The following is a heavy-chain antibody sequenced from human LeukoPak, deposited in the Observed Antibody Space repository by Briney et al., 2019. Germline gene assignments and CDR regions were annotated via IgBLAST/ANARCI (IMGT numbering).Heavy chain of an antibody. CDR3: ARDFPLVEMATTTGVEGYFDY. Sequence: GGSLRLSCAASGFTFSGFAMNWVRQAPGEGLEWVSGILGNGVTTYYADSLKGRFTISRDNSKNILYLQMNSLRVEDTAVYYCARDFPLVEMATTTGVEGYFDYWGQGTLVTVSS. CDR1: GFTFSGFA. J-gene: IGHJ4*02. V-gene: IGHV3-23*01. CDR2: ILGNGVTT. D-gene: IGHD5-24*01.